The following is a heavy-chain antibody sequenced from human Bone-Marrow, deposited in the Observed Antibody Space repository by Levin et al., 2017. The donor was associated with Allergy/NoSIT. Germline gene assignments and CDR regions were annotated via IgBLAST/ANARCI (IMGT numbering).Heavy chain of an antibody. Sequence: ASVKVSCKASGYTFTGYYMHWVRQAPGQGLEWMGRINPNSGGTNYAQKFQGRVTMTRDTSISTAYMELSRLRSDDTAVYYCAPTYYDFWSGSNDAFDIWGQGTMVTVSS. CDR1: GYTFTGYY. CDR3: APTYYDFWSGSNDAFDI. CDR2: INPNSGGT. V-gene: IGHV1-2*06. J-gene: IGHJ3*02. D-gene: IGHD3-3*01.